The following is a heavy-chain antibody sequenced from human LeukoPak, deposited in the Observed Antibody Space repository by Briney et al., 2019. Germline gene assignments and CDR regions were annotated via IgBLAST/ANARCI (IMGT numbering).Heavy chain of an antibody. CDR3: ARDPGGHYDILTGLSPPYYYYGMDV. D-gene: IGHD3-9*01. CDR2: ISYDGSNK. V-gene: IGHV3-30-3*01. Sequence: GGSLRLSCAASGFTFSSYAMHWVRQAPGKGLEWVAVISYDGSNKYYADSVKGRFTISRDNSKNTLYLQMNSLRAEDTAVYYCARDPGGHYDILTGLSPPYYYYGMDVWGKGTTVTVSS. J-gene: IGHJ6*04. CDR1: GFTFSSYA.